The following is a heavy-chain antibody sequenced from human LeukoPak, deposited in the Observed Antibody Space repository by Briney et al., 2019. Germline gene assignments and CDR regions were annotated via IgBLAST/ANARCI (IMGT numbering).Heavy chain of an antibody. J-gene: IGHJ6*03. CDR1: GGSISSSTYY. CDR2: CHRSGST. CDR3: ARHERCLIGQGNHYYMYV. Sequence: PSETLSLTCTVSGGSISSSTYYWGWIRQPPGQGLEWIGSCHRSGSTYYDPSLQSRVTIFVDTSQNQFALKVTSGTASDTTVYYCARHERCLIGQGNHYYMYVCGKRATVSVSS. D-gene: IGHD3-9*01. V-gene: IGHV4-39*01.